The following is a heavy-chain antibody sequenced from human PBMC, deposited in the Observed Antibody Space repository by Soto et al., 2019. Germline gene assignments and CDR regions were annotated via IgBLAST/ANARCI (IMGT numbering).Heavy chain of an antibody. CDR2: IIPIFGTA. CDR1: GGTFSSYA. V-gene: IGHV1-69*13. J-gene: IGHJ3*02. D-gene: IGHD3-16*02. CDR3: ARVPIVSVPGAFDI. Sequence: VASVKVSCKASGGTFSSYAISWVRQAPGQGLEWMGGIIPIFGTANYAQKFQGRVTITADESTTTAYMELSSLRSEDTAVYYCARVPIVSVPGAFDIWGQGTMVTVSS.